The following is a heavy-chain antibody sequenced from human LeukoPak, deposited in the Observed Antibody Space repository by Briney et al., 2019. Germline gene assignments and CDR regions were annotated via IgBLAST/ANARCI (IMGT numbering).Heavy chain of an antibody. CDR1: GFTFSSYW. V-gene: IGHV3-7*01. CDR3: AREGPRGNSQFDY. D-gene: IGHD2/OR15-2a*01. CDR2: IKQDGSQK. Sequence: GGSLRLSCAASGFTFSSYWMSWVRQAPGKGLEWVANIKQDGSQKYYVDSVKGRFSISRDNAKNSLYLQMNSLRAEDTAVYYCAREGPRGNSQFDYWGQGTLVTVSS. J-gene: IGHJ4*02.